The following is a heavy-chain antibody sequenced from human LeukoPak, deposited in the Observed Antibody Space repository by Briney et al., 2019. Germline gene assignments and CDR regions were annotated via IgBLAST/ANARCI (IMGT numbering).Heavy chain of an antibody. D-gene: IGHD3-22*01. J-gene: IGHJ6*02. Sequence: GASVKVSCKASGYTFTGYYMHWVRQAPGQGLEWMGWINPISGGTNYAQKFQGWVTMTRDTSISTAYMELSRLRSDDTAVYYCARDRSPEHYYASSHWDYYYGMDVWGQGTTVTVSS. V-gene: IGHV1-2*04. CDR2: INPISGGT. CDR1: GYTFTGYY. CDR3: ARDRSPEHYYASSHWDYYYGMDV.